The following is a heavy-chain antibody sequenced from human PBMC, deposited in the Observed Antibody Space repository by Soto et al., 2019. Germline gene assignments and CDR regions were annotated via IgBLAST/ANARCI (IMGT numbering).Heavy chain of an antibody. CDR2: VSGTGNST. Sequence: PGGSLRLSCVASGFTFSNYAMNWVRQAPGQGLEWVSAVSGTGNSTYYADSVKGRFTISRDNSNNTLYLQMNRLRAEDTALYYCAKVATGYSSSWFFKPSKGWGQGALVTVSS. J-gene: IGHJ4*02. CDR3: AKVATGYSSSWFFKPSKG. D-gene: IGHD6-13*01. V-gene: IGHV3-23*01. CDR1: GFTFSNYA.